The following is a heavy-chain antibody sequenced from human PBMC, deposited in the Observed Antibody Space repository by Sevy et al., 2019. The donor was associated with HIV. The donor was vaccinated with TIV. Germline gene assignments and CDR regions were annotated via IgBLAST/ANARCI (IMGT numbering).Heavy chain of an antibody. CDR1: GFTFNTYR. CDR3: ARCAWHYSIDY. Sequence: GGCLRLSCAASGFTFNTYRLIWVRQTPGKGLEWLSFIGTAAGVTYYADSVKGRFTISRDNAKNSLYLQMNSLRDEDTAVYYCARCAWHYSIDYWGQGTLVTVSS. J-gene: IGHJ4*02. V-gene: IGHV3-48*02. D-gene: IGHD2-21*01. CDR2: IGTAAGVT.